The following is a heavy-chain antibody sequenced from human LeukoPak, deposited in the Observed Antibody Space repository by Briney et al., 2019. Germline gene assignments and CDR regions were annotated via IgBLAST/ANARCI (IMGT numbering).Heavy chain of an antibody. V-gene: IGHV3-23*01. CDR2: ISGSGGST. J-gene: IGHJ1*01. CDR1: GFTFSSYA. D-gene: IGHD1-26*01. Sequence: GGSLRLSCAASGFTFSSYAMSWVRQAPGKGLEWVSAISGSGGSTYHADSVKGRFTISRDNSKNTLYLQMNSLRAEDTAVYYCAKGQSIVGATSYFQHWGQGTLVTVSS. CDR3: AKGQSIVGATSYFQH.